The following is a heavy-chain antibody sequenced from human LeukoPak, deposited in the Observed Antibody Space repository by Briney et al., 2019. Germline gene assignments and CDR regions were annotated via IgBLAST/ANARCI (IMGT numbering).Heavy chain of an antibody. CDR3: ARESLKEGSLDY. J-gene: IGHJ4*02. D-gene: IGHD3-10*01. Sequence: GGSLRLSCAASGFTFSSYSMNWVRQAPGKGLEWVSSISSSSSYIYYADSVKGRFTISRDNAKNSLYLQMNSLRAEDTAVYYCARESLKEGSLDYWGQGTLVPVP. CDR2: ISSSSSYI. CDR1: GFTFSSYS. V-gene: IGHV3-21*01.